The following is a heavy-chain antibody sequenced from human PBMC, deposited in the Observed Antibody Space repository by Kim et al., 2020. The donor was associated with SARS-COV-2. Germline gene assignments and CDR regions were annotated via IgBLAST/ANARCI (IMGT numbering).Heavy chain of an antibody. Sequence: GGSLRLSCAASGFTVSSNYMSWVRQAPGKGLEWVSVIYSGGSTYYADSVKGRFTISRDNSKNTLYLQMNSLRAEDTAVYYCARARGYDFWSANRAFDIWGQGTMVTVSS. V-gene: IGHV3-53*01. D-gene: IGHD3-3*01. CDR2: IYSGGST. J-gene: IGHJ3*02. CDR3: ARARGYDFWSANRAFDI. CDR1: GFTVSSNY.